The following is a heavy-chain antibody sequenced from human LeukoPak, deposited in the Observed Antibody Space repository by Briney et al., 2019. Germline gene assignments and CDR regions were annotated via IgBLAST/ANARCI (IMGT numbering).Heavy chain of an antibody. D-gene: IGHD3-10*01. Sequence: ASVKVSCKASGYTFTSYDINWVRQATGQGLEWMGWMNPNSGNTGYAQKFQGRVTMTRNTSISTAYMELRSLRSDDTAVYYCARASMVRGAPSDYWGQGTLVTVSS. V-gene: IGHV1-8*01. J-gene: IGHJ4*02. CDR2: MNPNSGNT. CDR1: GYTFTSYD. CDR3: ARASMVRGAPSDY.